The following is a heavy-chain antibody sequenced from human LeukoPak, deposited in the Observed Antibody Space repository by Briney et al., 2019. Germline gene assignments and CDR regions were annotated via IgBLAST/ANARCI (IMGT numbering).Heavy chain of an antibody. V-gene: IGHV3-23*01. CDR3: AKAGLAAIVFYFDY. CDR1: GFTFSSYA. D-gene: IGHD2-15*01. CDR2: ISGSGDST. Sequence: GGSLRLSCAASGFTFSSYAMSWVRQAPGKGLEWVSAISGSGDSTYYADSVKGRFTISRDNSKNTLYLQMNSLRAEDTAVYYCAKAGLAAIVFYFDYWGQGTLVTVSS. J-gene: IGHJ4*02.